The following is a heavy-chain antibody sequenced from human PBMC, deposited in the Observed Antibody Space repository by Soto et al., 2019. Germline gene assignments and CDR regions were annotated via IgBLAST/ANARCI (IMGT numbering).Heavy chain of an antibody. J-gene: IGHJ6*02. CDR1: GYSFTSYW. Sequence: GESLKISCKGSGYSFTSYWIGWVRQMPGKGLEWMGIIYPGDSDTRYSPSFQGQVTISADKSISTAYLQWSSLKASDTAMYYCARVGSPLPLYYYYGMDVWGQGTTVTVS. V-gene: IGHV5-51*01. D-gene: IGHD2-15*01. CDR2: IYPGDSDT. CDR3: ARVGSPLPLYYYYGMDV.